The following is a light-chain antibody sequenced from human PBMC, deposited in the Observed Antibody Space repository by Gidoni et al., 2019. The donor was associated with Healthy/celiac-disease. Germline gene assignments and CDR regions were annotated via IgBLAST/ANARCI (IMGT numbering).Light chain of an antibody. J-gene: IGKJ4*01. CDR1: QSLLHSNGYNY. Sequence: DIVMTESPLSLPVTPGEPASISCRSSQSLLHSNGYNYLDWYLQKPEQSPQLLIYLGSNRASGVPDRVSGSGSGTDFTLKISRVEAEDVGVYYCMQALQTPLTVGGGTKVEIK. CDR2: LGS. V-gene: IGKV2-28*01. CDR3: MQALQTPLT.